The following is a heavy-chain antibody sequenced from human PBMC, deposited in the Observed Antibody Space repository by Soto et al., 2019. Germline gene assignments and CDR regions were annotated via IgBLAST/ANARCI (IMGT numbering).Heavy chain of an antibody. CDR2: IYHSGST. CDR1: GGSISSGGYS. V-gene: IGHV4-30-2*01. Sequence: QLQLQESGSGLVKPSQTLSLTCAVSGGSISSGGYSWSWIRQPPGKGLEWIGYIYHSGSTCYNPSLKGPVTISVDCSKNQFSLKLSSVTAADTAVYYCARAALLNSSGYYPFDYWGQGTLVTVSS. D-gene: IGHD3-22*01. J-gene: IGHJ4*02. CDR3: ARAALLNSSGYYPFDY.